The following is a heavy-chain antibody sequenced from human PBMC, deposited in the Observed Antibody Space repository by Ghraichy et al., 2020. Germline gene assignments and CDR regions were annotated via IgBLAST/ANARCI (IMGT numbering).Heavy chain of an antibody. J-gene: IGHJ3*02. Sequence: GGSLRLSCAASGFTFSSYAMSWVRQAPGKGLEWVSAISGSGGSTYYADSVKGRFTISRDNSKNTLYLQMNSLRAEDTAVYYCAKDLRGDGYNLQNDAFDIWGQGTMVTGSS. D-gene: IGHD5-24*01. CDR1: GFTFSSYA. CDR2: ISGSGGST. CDR3: AKDLRGDGYNLQNDAFDI. V-gene: IGHV3-23*01.